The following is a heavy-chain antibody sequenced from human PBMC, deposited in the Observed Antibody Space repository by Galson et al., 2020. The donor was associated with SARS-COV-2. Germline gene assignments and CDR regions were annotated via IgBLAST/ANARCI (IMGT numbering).Heavy chain of an antibody. CDR3: AKGANGMDV. CDR2: IWYDGSNN. Sequence: GGSLRLSCAASGFTFSRYGMHWVRQAPGKGLEWVAVIWYDGSNNYYADSVKGRFTISRDNSKNTLYLQMNSLRAEDTAVYYCAKGANGMDVWGQGTTVTVSS. CDR1: GFTFSRYG. V-gene: IGHV3-33*06. J-gene: IGHJ6*02.